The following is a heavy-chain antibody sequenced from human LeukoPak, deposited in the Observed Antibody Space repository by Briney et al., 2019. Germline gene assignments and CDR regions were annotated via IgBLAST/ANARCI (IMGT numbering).Heavy chain of an antibody. D-gene: IGHD2-2*01. J-gene: IGHJ2*01. CDR3: ARTYCSSTTCPWYFDL. Sequence: PKASVKVSCKASGGTFNDYAITWVRQAPGQGLEWMGGIIPIFGTPNYAQKFQGRVTITADKFTTTAYMELSSLRSDDTAVYFCARTYCSSTTCPWYFDLWGRGTLVTVPS. V-gene: IGHV1-69*06. CDR2: IIPIFGTP. CDR1: GGTFNDYA.